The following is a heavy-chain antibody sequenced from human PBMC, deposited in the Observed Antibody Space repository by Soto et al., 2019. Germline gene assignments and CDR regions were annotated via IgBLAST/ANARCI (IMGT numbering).Heavy chain of an antibody. J-gene: IGHJ4*02. D-gene: IGHD2-15*01. CDR1: GFTFGNAW. Sequence: GGSLRLSCAASGFTFGNAWMNWVRQAPGKGLEWVGRIKGKTSGGTTDYAAPVKDRFIISRDDSKNILYLQMNSLKTEDTSVYYCTKDLPGESHLIDYWGQGTLVTVSS. CDR3: TKDLPGESHLIDY. V-gene: IGHV3-15*01. CDR2: IKGKTSGGTT.